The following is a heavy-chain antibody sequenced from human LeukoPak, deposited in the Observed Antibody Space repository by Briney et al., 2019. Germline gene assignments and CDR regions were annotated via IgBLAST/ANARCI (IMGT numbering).Heavy chain of an antibody. CDR3: VRDEDLYSTTWYLFED. CDR2: ITSSGASA. D-gene: IGHD6-13*01. J-gene: IGHJ4*02. V-gene: IGHV3-23*01. Sequence: GGSLRLSCAASGFTFSSYAMTWVRQAPGKGLEWVSGITSSGASAYYAASVKGRFTISRDNSENTLYLQMNSLSAEDSGIYYCVRDEDLYSTTWYLFEDWGQGTLVTVSS. CDR1: GFTFSSYA.